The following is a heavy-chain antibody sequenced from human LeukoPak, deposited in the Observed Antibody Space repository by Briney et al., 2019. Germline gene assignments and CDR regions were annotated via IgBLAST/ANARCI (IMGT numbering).Heavy chain of an antibody. CDR3: ARDISSWYNWFDP. V-gene: IGHV4-59*11. CDR1: GGSISSHY. Sequence: PSETLSLTCTVSGGSISSHYWSWIRQPPGKGLEWIGYIYYSGSTNYNPSLKSRVTISVDTSKNQFSLKLSSVTAADTAVYYCARDISSWYNWFDPWGQGTLVTVSS. J-gene: IGHJ5*02. D-gene: IGHD6-13*01. CDR2: IYYSGST.